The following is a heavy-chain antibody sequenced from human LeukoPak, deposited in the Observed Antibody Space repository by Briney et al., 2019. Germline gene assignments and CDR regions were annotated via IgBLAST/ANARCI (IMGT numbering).Heavy chain of an antibody. CDR3: ARLHAGYSSGWYGEWFDP. CDR2: IYPGDSDT. Sequence: TGESLKISCKGSGYSFTSYWIGWVRQMPGRGLEWMAIIYPGDSDTRYSPSFQGQVTISADKSTSTAYVQWSSLKASDTATYYCARLHAGYSSGWYGEWFDPWGQGTLVTVSS. J-gene: IGHJ5*02. V-gene: IGHV5-51*01. D-gene: IGHD6-19*01. CDR1: GYSFTSYW.